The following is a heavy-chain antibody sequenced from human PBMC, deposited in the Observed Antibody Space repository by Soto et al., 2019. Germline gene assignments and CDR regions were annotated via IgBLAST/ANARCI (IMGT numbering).Heavy chain of an antibody. CDR2: INHSGST. CDR3: ARALYYYDSSGYGDNQINYFDY. D-gene: IGHD3-22*01. V-gene: IGHV4-34*09. J-gene: IGHJ4*02. CDR1: GGSFSGYY. Sequence: SETLSLTCAVYGGSFSGYYWSWIRQPPGKGLEWIGEINHSGSTNYNPSLKSRVTISVDTSKNQFSLKLSSVTAADTAVYYCARALYYYDSSGYGDNQINYFDYWGQGTLVTVSS.